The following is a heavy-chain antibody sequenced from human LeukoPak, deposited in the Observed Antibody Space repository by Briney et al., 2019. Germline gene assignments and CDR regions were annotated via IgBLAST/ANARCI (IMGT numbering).Heavy chain of an antibody. CDR2: IYTSGST. D-gene: IGHD1-26*01. Sequence: SETLSLTCTVSGGSISSYYWSWIRQPAGKGLEWIGRIYTSGSTNYNPSLKSRVTMSVDTSKNQFSLKLSSVTAADTAVYYCARVVERGYYYYYYMDVWGKGTTVTVSS. CDR3: ARVVERGYYYYYYMDV. CDR1: GGSISSYY. V-gene: IGHV4-4*07. J-gene: IGHJ6*03.